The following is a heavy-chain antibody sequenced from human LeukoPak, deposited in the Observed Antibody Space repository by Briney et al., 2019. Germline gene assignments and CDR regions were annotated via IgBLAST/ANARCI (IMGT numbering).Heavy chain of an antibody. Sequence: ASVKVSCKASGYTFTSYDINWVRQATGQGLEWMGWMNPNSGNTGYAQKFQGRVTITRNTSISTAYMELSSLRSEDTAVYYCARRGPHYYYYYMDVWGKGTTVTVSS. J-gene: IGHJ6*03. CDR1: GYTFTSYD. CDR2: MNPNSGNT. V-gene: IGHV1-8*03. CDR3: ARRGPHYYYYYMDV. D-gene: IGHD3-16*01.